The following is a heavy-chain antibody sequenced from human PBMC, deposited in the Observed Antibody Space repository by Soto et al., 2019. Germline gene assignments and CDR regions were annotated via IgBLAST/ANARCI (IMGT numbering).Heavy chain of an antibody. J-gene: IGHJ5*02. Sequence: ASVKVSCKASGYTFTSYGISWVRQAPGQGLERMGWISAYNGNTNYAQKLQGRVTMTTDTSTSTAYMELRSLRSDDTAVYYCAGEYYYDSSGYGTTWGQGTLVTVSS. CDR3: AGEYYYDSSGYGTT. D-gene: IGHD3-22*01. CDR2: ISAYNGNT. V-gene: IGHV1-18*01. CDR1: GYTFTSYG.